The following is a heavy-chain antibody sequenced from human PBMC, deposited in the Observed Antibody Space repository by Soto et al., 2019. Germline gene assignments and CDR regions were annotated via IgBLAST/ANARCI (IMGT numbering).Heavy chain of an antibody. D-gene: IGHD2-21*02. CDR1: DASINSGGYY. CDR2: IYYSGTT. Sequence: NPSETLSLTCTVSDASINSGGYYWSWIRQHPGKGLEWIGFIYYSGTTYYNPSLKSRVTTSVDTSKNQFSLRLSSVTAADTAAYYCARGLIVMLAGIEELINSHFDSWGQGTLVTVSS. CDR3: ARGLIVMLAGIEELINSHFDS. V-gene: IGHV4-31*03. J-gene: IGHJ4*02.